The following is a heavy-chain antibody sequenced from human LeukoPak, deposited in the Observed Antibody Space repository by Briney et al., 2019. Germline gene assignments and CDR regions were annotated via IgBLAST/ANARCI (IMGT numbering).Heavy chain of an antibody. Sequence: AGGSLRLSCGASGFTFSSYSMKWVRQAPAKGLEWVSSISSCSSYIYYADSVKGRFTISRDNAKNSLNLQMNSLRAADTAGYYCARGPGYEGFWGQGTLVTVSS. V-gene: IGHV3-21*01. D-gene: IGHD5-18*01. CDR2: ISSCSSYI. CDR3: ARGPGYEGF. J-gene: IGHJ4*02. CDR1: GFTFSSYS.